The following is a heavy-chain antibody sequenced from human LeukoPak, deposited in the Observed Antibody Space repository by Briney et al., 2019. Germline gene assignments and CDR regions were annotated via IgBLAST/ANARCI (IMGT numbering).Heavy chain of an antibody. J-gene: IGHJ4*02. V-gene: IGHV4-39*07. D-gene: IGHD1-26*01. CDR1: GGSISSSSYY. CDR3: ARRPRNSGTYDGPSGLDY. Sequence: SETLSLTCTVYGGSISSSSYYWDWIRQPPGKELEWIGEINHTGGTNYNPSLKSRVTISGDTSKNQFSLKLSSVTATDTAMYYCARRPRNSGTYDGPSGLDYWGQGTPVTVSS. CDR2: INHTGGT.